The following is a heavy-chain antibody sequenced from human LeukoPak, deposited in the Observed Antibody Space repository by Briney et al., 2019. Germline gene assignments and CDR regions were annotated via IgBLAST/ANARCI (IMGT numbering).Heavy chain of an antibody. J-gene: IGHJ4*02. Sequence: SQTLSLTCTVSSGSISSSNYYWSWIRQPAGKGLEWIGRISTIGSTNYNPSLNSRVTISIDTSKNQFSLKLSSVTAADTAVYYCARVGPPGGFGGVIDYWGQGTLVTVSS. D-gene: IGHD3-16*01. CDR1: SGSISSSNYY. V-gene: IGHV4-61*02. CDR2: ISTIGST. CDR3: ARVGPPGGFGGVIDY.